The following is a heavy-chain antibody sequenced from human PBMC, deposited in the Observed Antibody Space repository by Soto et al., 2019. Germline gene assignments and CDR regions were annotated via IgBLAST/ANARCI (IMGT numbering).Heavy chain of an antibody. CDR2: INPSGGST. CDR3: AREESQGDGSGSYYNGHYYYYGMDV. V-gene: IGHV1-46*01. J-gene: IGHJ6*02. Sequence: GASVKVSCKASGYTFTSYYMHWVRQAPGQGLEWMGIINPSGGSTSYAQKFQGRVTMTRDTSTSTVYMELNSLRSEDTAVYYCAREESQGDGSGSYYNGHYYYYGMDVWGQGTTVTVSS. CDR1: GYTFTSYY. D-gene: IGHD3-10*01.